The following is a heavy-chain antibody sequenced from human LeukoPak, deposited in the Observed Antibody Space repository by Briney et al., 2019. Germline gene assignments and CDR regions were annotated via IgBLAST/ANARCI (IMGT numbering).Heavy chain of an antibody. J-gene: IGHJ6*03. D-gene: IGHD3-9*01. Sequence: ASVKVSCKASGYTFTGYYMHWVRQAPGQGLEWMGWINPNSGGTNYAQKFQGRVTMTRDTSISTAYMELSRLRSDDTAVYYCARIFSARSYYYYYMDVWGKGTTVTVSS. CDR3: ARIFSARSYYYYYMDV. V-gene: IGHV1-2*02. CDR1: GYTFTGYY. CDR2: INPNSGGT.